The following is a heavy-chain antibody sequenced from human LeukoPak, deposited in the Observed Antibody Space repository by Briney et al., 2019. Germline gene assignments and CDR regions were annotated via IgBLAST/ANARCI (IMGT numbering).Heavy chain of an antibody. D-gene: IGHD2-15*01. Sequence: ASVKVSCKASVYTFTSYYMHWVVQAPGQGLEGMGIIKPSGGSTSYAQKFQGRVTMTRDTSTSTVYMELSSLRSEDTAVYYCARDLGSVRKNDYWGQGTLVTVSS. CDR1: VYTFTSYY. CDR2: IKPSGGST. J-gene: IGHJ4*02. V-gene: IGHV1-46*01. CDR3: ARDLGSVRKNDY.